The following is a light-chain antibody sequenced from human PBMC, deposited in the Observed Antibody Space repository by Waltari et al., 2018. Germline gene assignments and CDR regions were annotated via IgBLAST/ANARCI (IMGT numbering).Light chain of an antibody. Sequence: QSVLTQPPSVSAAPGQRVTISCPGGHSNIGNNYVSCYRQFPGTAPKLLIYEDSERPSGVPGRFSGSKSGTSATLDITGLQAGDEADYYCGTWDSSLSGAVFGGGTHLTVL. V-gene: IGLV1-51*02. CDR3: GTWDSSLSGAV. J-gene: IGLJ7*01. CDR2: EDS. CDR1: HSNIGNNY.